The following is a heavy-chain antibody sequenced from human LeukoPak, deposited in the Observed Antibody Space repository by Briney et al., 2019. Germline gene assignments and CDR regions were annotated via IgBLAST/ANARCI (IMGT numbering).Heavy chain of an antibody. CDR3: ARDLYTGHDVWTDYTYFDF. CDR2: ISAYNGAT. Sequence: ASVKVSCKPSGYAFSNFGISWVRQAPGQGLEWMGWISAYNGATNYAQNLQGRVTMTADKSTSIVYMELRGLRSDDTAVYYCARDLYTGHDVWTDYTYFDFWGQGTLVTVSS. D-gene: IGHD3/OR15-3a*01. J-gene: IGHJ4*02. V-gene: IGHV1-18*01. CDR1: GYAFSNFG.